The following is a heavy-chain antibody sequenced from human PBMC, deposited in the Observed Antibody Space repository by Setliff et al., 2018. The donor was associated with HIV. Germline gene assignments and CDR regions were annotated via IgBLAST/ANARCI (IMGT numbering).Heavy chain of an antibody. V-gene: IGHV1-24*01. CDR2: FDPEEGET. CDR3: ATDTYYYDKNARQS. CDR1: GYTLTGLS. D-gene: IGHD3-22*01. J-gene: IGHJ3*01. Sequence: ASVKVSCKVSGYTLTGLSIHWVRQAPGKGLEWMVGFDPEEGETVYSQKVQGRVTMTEDTSTDTAYMDLTSLTSEDTAMYYCATDTYYYDKNARQSWGQGTMVTVS.